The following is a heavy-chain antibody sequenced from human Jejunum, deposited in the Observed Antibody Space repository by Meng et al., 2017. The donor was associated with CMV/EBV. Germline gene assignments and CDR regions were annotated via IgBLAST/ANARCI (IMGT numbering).Heavy chain of an antibody. CDR1: FDFVRYG. D-gene: IGHD6-6*01. CDR2: IGYDGSGE. Sequence: FDFVRYGMHWVRQAPGKGLEWVAIIGYDGSGEEFGDSVKGRFTISRDNSKTTLYLHMNSLRAEDTAVYYCAKNRVSYTSSRALDYWGQGTQVTVSS. V-gene: IGHV3-33*06. J-gene: IGHJ4*02. CDR3: AKNRVSYTSSRALDY.